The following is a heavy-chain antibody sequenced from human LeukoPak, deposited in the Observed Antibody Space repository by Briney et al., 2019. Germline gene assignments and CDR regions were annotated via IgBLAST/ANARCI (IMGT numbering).Heavy chain of an antibody. J-gene: IGHJ4*02. CDR2: ISGSGGST. D-gene: IGHD2-2*02. CDR1: GFTFSSYA. V-gene: IGHV3-23*01. CDR3: AKDGGYPLLYPAGLFDY. Sequence: TGGSLRLSCAASGFTFSSYAMSWVRQAPGKGLEWVSAISGSGGSTYYADSVKGLVTISRDNSKNTLYLQMNSLRAEDTAVYYCAKDGGYPLLYPAGLFDYWGQGTLVTVSS.